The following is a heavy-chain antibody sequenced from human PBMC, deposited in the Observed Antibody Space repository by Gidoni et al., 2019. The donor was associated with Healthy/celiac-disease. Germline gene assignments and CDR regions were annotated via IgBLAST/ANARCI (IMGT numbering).Heavy chain of an antibody. CDR2: IYHSGST. D-gene: IGHD2-2*02. CDR3: ARDTLNTVDAFDI. CDR1: GYSISSGYY. Sequence: QVQLQESGPGLVKPSETLSLTCTVSGYSISSGYYWGWIRQPPGKGLEWIGSIYHSGSTYYNPSLTSRVTISVDTSKNQSSLKLSSVTAADTAVYYCARDTLNTVDAFDIWGQGTMVTVSS. V-gene: IGHV4-38-2*02. J-gene: IGHJ3*02.